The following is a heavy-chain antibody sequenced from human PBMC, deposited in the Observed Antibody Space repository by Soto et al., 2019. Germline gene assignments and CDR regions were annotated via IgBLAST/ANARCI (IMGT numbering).Heavy chain of an antibody. D-gene: IGHD5-12*01. CDR2: IFSNDEK. J-gene: IGHJ4*02. Sequence: QVTLKESGPVLVKPTETLTLTCTVSGFSLSNARMGVSWIRQPPGKALKWLAHIFSNDEKSYSTSLKSRLTISKDTSKCKVVLTMTNMDPVDTATYDCARMGGVGYFSTFDYWGQGTLVTVSS. CDR1: GFSLSNARMG. V-gene: IGHV2-26*01. CDR3: ARMGGVGYFSTFDY.